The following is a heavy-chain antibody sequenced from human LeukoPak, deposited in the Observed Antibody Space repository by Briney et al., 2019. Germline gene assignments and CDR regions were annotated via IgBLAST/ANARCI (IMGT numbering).Heavy chain of an antibody. V-gene: IGHV3-48*03. Sequence: PGGSLRLSCAASGFTFSSYEMNWVRQAPGKGLEWVSYIGSSGSTIYYADSVKGRFTISRDNAKNSLYLQMNSLRAEDTAVYYCARSGIAVAGTGAIDYWGQGTLVTVSS. CDR2: IGSSGSTI. CDR3: ARSGIAVAGTGAIDY. J-gene: IGHJ4*02. D-gene: IGHD6-19*01. CDR1: GFTFSSYE.